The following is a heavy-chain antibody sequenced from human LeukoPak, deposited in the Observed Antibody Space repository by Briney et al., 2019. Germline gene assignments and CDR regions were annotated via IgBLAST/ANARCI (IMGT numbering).Heavy chain of an antibody. V-gene: IGHV3-23*01. CDR1: GFTFSFYA. CDR2: ISGSGDTT. D-gene: IGHD3-3*01. J-gene: IGHJ6*02. Sequence: PGGSLRLSCAASGFTFSFYAMTWVRQAPGKGLEWVSAISGSGDTTYYADSVKGRFTISRDNSKNTLYLQMNSLRAEDTAVYYCARDLHDFWSGLFGMDVWGQGTTVTVSS. CDR3: ARDLHDFWSGLFGMDV.